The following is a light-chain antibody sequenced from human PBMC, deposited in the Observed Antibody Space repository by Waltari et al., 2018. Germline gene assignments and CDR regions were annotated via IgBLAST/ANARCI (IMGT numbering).Light chain of an antibody. Sequence: DTQFTQSPSTLSASIGDRVTITCRASQNIHNWLAWYQQRPGKAPNLLIYKASNLETGVPSRFSGSGSGTEFTLTISTLQPDDFATYYCQQYNTYPYSFGQGTKLEIK. V-gene: IGKV1-5*03. CDR1: QNIHNW. CDR2: KAS. J-gene: IGKJ2*03. CDR3: QQYNTYPYS.